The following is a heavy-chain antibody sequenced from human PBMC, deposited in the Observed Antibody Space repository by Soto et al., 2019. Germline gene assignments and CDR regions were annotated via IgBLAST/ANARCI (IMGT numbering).Heavy chain of an antibody. CDR1: GGSISSYY. J-gene: IGHJ4*02. V-gene: IGHV4-59*08. Sequence: SETLSLTCTVSGGSISSYYWSWIRQPPGKGLEWIGYIYYSGSTNYNPSLKSRVTISVDTSKNQFSLKLSSVTAADTAVYYCARAVEDGYSDYFDYWGQGTLVTVSS. CDR3: ARAVEDGYSDYFDY. CDR2: IYYSGST. D-gene: IGHD4-4*01.